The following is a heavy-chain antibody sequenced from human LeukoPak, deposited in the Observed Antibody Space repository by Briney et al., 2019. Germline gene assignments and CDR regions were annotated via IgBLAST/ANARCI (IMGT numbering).Heavy chain of an antibody. CDR3: ATGGWFGVSRGVY. D-gene: IGHD3-10*01. Sequence: SETLSLTCTVSGASISSYYWGWIRQPPGKGLDYIGYIDSSGSTNYNPSLKSRITISIDTSKNQFSLKLTSVTAADTAVYYCATGGWFGVSRGVYWGQGTLVTVSS. CDR1: GASISSYY. J-gene: IGHJ4*02. CDR2: IDSSGST. V-gene: IGHV4-59*01.